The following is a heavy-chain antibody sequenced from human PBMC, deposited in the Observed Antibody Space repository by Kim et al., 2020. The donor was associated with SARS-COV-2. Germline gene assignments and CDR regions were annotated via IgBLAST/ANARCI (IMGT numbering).Heavy chain of an antibody. D-gene: IGHD3-3*01. CDR3: ARARYYDFWSGYNYYYYGMGV. Sequence: GGSLRLSCAASGFTFSSYEMNWVRQAPGKGLEWVSYISSSGSTIYYADSVKGRFTISRDNAKNSLYLHRNSLRAEDTAVYYCARARYYDFWSGYNYYYYGMGVWGQGTRVTVSS. V-gene: IGHV3-48*03. J-gene: IGHJ6*02. CDR2: ISSSGSTI. CDR1: GFTFSSYE.